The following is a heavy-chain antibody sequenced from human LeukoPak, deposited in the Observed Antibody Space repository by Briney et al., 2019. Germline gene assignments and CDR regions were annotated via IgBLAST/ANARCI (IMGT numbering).Heavy chain of an antibody. J-gene: IGHJ4*02. CDR1: GFSFSNYG. V-gene: IGHV3-30*03. Sequence: LPGRSLRLSCAASGFSFSNYGMHWVRQAPGKGLEWVAVISDDGSNKYYADSVKGRFTISRDNSKNTLYLQMNSLRAEDTAVYYCARDESVVVVPAAVDYWGQGTLVTVSS. CDR2: ISDDGSNK. D-gene: IGHD2-2*01. CDR3: ARDESVVVVPAAVDY.